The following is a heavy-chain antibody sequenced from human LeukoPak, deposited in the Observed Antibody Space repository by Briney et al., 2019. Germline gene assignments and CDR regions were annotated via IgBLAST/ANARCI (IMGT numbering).Heavy chain of an antibody. D-gene: IGHD3-16*01. V-gene: IGHV3-23*01. CDR3: ARASWVSSADAVR. CDR2: LRGDGET. CDR1: GLSFTSFA. Sequence: GGSLRLSCAASGLSFTSFAISWVRQAPARGPEWVSSLRGDGETFYADSVRGRFTLSRDDSRNTVYLQLNNLRVEDTAIDYCARASWVSSADAVRWGQGTQVTVSS. J-gene: IGHJ4*02.